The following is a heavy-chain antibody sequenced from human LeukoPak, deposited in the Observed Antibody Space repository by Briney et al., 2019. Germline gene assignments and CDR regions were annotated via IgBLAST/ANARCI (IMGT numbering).Heavy chain of an antibody. J-gene: IGHJ6*02. Sequence: GGSLRLSCAAPGFTFSGSAMHWVRQASRKGLEWVGRIRSKANTYATAYAASVKGRFTISRDDSKNTAYLQLNSLKTEDTAVYYCSAAVGTDFYDYGMDVWGQGTTVTVSS. CDR1: GFTFSGSA. CDR3: SAAVGTDFYDYGMDV. V-gene: IGHV3-73*01. CDR2: IRSKANTYAT. D-gene: IGHD6-13*01.